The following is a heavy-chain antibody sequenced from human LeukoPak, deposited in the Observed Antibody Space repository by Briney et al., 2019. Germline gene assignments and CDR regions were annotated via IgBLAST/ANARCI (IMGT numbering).Heavy chain of an antibody. CDR3: ARDSSSWYHYYYGMDV. D-gene: IGHD6-13*01. CDR1: GFTFSSYW. J-gene: IGHJ6*02. V-gene: IGHV3-7*01. Sequence: GGSLRLSCAASGFTFSSYWMSWVRQAPGKGLEWVANIKQDGSEKYYVDSVKGRFTISRDNAKNSLYLQMNSLRAEDTAVYYCARDSSSWYHYYYGMDVWGQGTTATVSS. CDR2: IKQDGSEK.